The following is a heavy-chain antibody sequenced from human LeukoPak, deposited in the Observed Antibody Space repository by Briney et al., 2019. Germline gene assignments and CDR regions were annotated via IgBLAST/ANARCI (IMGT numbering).Heavy chain of an antibody. D-gene: IGHD3-22*01. V-gene: IGHV1-46*01. CDR2: TNPNSGAA. CDR1: GYTFTKYY. J-gene: IGHJ4*02. Sequence: ASVKVSCKASGYTFTKYYMHWVRQAPGQGLEWMGITNPNSGAATYAQRFQGRVTMTRDMSTSTFYMELSSLRSEDTAVYYCARDWYYYDSSGYYPRYYFDYWGQGTLVTVSS. CDR3: ARDWYYYDSSGYYPRYYFDY.